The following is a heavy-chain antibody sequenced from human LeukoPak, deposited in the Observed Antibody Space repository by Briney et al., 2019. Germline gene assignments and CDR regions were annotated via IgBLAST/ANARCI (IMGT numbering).Heavy chain of an antibody. CDR3: VRDKGTGIFDY. Sequence: ASVKVSCKASGYTFTSYGISWVRQAPGQELEWMGWISAYNGNTNYAQKLQGRVTMTTDTSTSTTYMELRTLRSDDTAVYSCVRDKGTGIFDYWAQGTLITVSS. CDR2: ISAYNGNT. D-gene: IGHD1-14*01. J-gene: IGHJ4*02. CDR1: GYTFTSYG. V-gene: IGHV1-18*01.